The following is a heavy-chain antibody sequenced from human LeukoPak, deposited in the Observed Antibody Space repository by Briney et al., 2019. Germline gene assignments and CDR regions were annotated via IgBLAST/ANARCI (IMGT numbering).Heavy chain of an antibody. J-gene: IGHJ4*02. CDR2: LYYSGSS. D-gene: IGHD3-10*01. V-gene: IGHV4-39*02. CDR1: GGSISSSSHY. CDR3: AKECGGGAYEY. Sequence: TSETLSLTCTVSGGSISSSSHYWGWIRQPPGKGLEWIGSLYYSGSSYYNPSLKSRVTISVDTSKNQFSLDLSSLTAADAAVYYCAKECGGGAYEYWGQGTLVTVSS.